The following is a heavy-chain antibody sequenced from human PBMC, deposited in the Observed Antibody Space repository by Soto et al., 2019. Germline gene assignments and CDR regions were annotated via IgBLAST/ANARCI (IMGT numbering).Heavy chain of an antibody. V-gene: IGHV4-30-2*01. CDR2: VFHSETT. Sequence: SETLSLTCAVSGASISSGGYSWSWIRQPPGRGLEWIGYVFHSETTYYNPSLKSRVTMSVDSSKNQFSLKLTSVTAADTAVYYCARGGQQFLDYWGQGTLVTDSS. CDR1: GASISSGGYS. D-gene: IGHD4-4*01. CDR3: ARGGQQFLDY. J-gene: IGHJ4*02.